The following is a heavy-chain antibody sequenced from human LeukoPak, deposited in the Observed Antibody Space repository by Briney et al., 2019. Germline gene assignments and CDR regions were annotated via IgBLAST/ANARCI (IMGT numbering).Heavy chain of an antibody. Sequence: GGSLRLSCAASGFTFSSYAMSWVRQAPGKGLEWVSAISGSGGSTYYADSVKGRFTISRDNSKNTLYLQMNSLRAEDTAVYYCAKVPRITIFGVVPRSGMDVWGQGTTVTVSS. CDR3: AKVPRITIFGVVPRSGMDV. J-gene: IGHJ6*02. CDR1: GFTFSSYA. D-gene: IGHD3-3*01. V-gene: IGHV3-23*01. CDR2: ISGSGGST.